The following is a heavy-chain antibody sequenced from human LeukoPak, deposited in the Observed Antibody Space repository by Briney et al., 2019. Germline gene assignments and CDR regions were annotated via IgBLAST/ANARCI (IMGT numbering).Heavy chain of an antibody. Sequence: GGSLRLSCAASGFTFSSYAMSWVRQAPVKGLEWVSAISGSGGSTYYADPVKGRFTISRDNSKNTLYLQMNSLRAEDTAVYYCAKVGAIVVVTAVFDYWGQGTLVTVSS. D-gene: IGHD2-21*02. J-gene: IGHJ4*02. CDR3: AKVGAIVVVTAVFDY. V-gene: IGHV3-23*01. CDR2: ISGSGGST. CDR1: GFTFSSYA.